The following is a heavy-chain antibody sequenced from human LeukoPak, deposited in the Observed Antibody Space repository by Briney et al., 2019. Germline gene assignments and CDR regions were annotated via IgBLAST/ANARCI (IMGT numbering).Heavy chain of an antibody. CDR1: GFTFRNYW. Sequence: PGGALRLSCAASGFTFRNYWMSWVRQDPGKGREGAASIKQDGSEKYHVDSVMGRFTISRDNAKNSLSLQMSSMRAENTAVYYCARRMADSSSGGVFDYWGQGALVTVSS. CDR2: IKQDGSEK. CDR3: ARRMADSSSGGVFDY. V-gene: IGHV3-7*01. D-gene: IGHD2-15*01. J-gene: IGHJ4*02.